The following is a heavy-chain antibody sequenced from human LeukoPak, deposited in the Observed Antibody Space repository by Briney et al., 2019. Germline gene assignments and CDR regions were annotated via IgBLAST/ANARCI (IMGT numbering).Heavy chain of an antibody. CDR1: GYSFTSYW. CDR2: IYPGDSDT. D-gene: IGHD6-13*01. V-gene: IGHV5-51*01. Sequence: GESLKISCKGSGYSFTSYWIVWVRQMPGKGLEWMGIIYPGDSDTRYSPSFQGQVTISADKSISTAYLQWSSLKASDTAMYYCARRLGYSSSWYNRGWFDPWGQGTLVTVSS. CDR3: ARRLGYSSSWYNRGWFDP. J-gene: IGHJ5*02.